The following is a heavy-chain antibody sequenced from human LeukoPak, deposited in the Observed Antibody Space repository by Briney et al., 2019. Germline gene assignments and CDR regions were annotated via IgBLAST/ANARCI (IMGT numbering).Heavy chain of an antibody. V-gene: IGHV3-64*01. D-gene: IGHD2-15*01. CDR3: ARGIALDY. Sequence: PGGSLRLSCAASGFTFSSYAMHWVRQAPGKGLEYVSAISSNGGSTYYANSVKGRFTISRDNSKNTLYLQMGSLRAEDMAVYYCARGIALDYWGQGTLVTVSS. CDR2: ISSNGGST. J-gene: IGHJ4*02. CDR1: GFTFSSYA.